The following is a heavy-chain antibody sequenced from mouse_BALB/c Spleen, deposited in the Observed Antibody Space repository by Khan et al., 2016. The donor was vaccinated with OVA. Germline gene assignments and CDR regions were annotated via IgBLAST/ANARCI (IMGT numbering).Heavy chain of an antibody. CDR2: IYYSGTV. CDR1: GISITSGNYR. CDR3: ARDYDSLYWYFDV. Sequence: EVQLVESGPGLVKPSQTVSLTCTVTGISITSGNYRWSWIRQFPGNKLEWIGNIYYSGTVTHNPSPTSRTTITRDTSKNQFFLEMNSLTAEDTATYYCARDYDSLYWYFDVWGAGTTVTVSS. V-gene: IGHV3-5*02. J-gene: IGHJ1*01. D-gene: IGHD1-1*01.